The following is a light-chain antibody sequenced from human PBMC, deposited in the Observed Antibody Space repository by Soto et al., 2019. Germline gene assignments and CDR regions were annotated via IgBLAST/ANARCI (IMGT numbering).Light chain of an antibody. CDR2: SSN. Sequence: QSVLTQPPSASGTPGQRVTISCSGSNSNIGSNTVNWYQQFRGAAPKLLVYSSNLRPSGVPDRFSGSKSGTSASLAISGLQSEDESDYYCAAWDGSLNGVVFGGGTKLTVL. J-gene: IGLJ3*02. CDR1: NSNIGSNT. CDR3: AAWDGSLNGVV. V-gene: IGLV1-44*01.